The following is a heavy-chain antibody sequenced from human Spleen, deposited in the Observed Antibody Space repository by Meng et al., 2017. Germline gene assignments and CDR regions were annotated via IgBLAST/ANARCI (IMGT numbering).Heavy chain of an antibody. CDR3: ARGRRGSRTVTPPLYWYFDL. D-gene: IGHD4-17*01. Sequence: QGQLQQWGAGLLNPSETLSLTCAVYGGSFSGYYWSWIRQPPGKGLEWIGEINHSGSTNYNPSLKSRVTISVDTSKNQFSLKLSSVTAADTAVYYCARGRRGSRTVTPPLYWYFDLWGRGTLVTVSS. CDR2: INHSGST. CDR1: GGSFSGYY. J-gene: IGHJ2*01. V-gene: IGHV4-34*01.